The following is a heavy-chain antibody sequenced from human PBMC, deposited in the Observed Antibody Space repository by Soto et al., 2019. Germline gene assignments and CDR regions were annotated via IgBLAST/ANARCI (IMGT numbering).Heavy chain of an antibody. D-gene: IGHD2-15*01. V-gene: IGHV1-69*12. CDR3: ARVVTVVKSFHYWYFDL. CDR2: IIPIFGTT. J-gene: IGHJ2*01. Sequence: QVQLVQSGAEVKKPGSSVKVSCKASGGTFSSYAISWVRQAPGQGLEWMGGIIPIFGTTNYAQKFQGRVTITADESTRPAYMELSSLRSEDTAMYYCARVVTVVKSFHYWYFDLWGRGTLVTVSS. CDR1: GGTFSSYA.